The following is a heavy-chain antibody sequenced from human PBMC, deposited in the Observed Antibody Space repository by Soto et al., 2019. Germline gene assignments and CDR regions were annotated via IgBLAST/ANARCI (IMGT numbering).Heavy chain of an antibody. Sequence: GGSLRLSCAASGFTFSSYWMHWVRQAPGKGLVWVSRINSDGSSTSYADSVKGRFTISGDNAKNTLYLQMNRLRAEDTAVYYCARVGEDSSSAGYCYYDMDVWGKGTTVTVYS. J-gene: IGHJ6*03. CDR3: ARVGEDSSSAGYCYYDMDV. V-gene: IGHV3-74*01. CDR1: GFTFSSYW. D-gene: IGHD6-6*01. CDR2: INSDGSST.